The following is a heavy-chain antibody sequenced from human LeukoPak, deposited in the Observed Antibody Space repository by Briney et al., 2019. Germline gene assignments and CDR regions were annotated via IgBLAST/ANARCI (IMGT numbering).Heavy chain of an antibody. Sequence: PSETLSLTCTVSGGSISSFYWSWIRQPAGKGLEWIGYMYYSGSTNYNPSLQSRVTISVDTSKTQFSLKLSSVTAADTAGYYYARGRWDSSGYYFVDYWGQGTLVTASS. CDR2: MYYSGST. V-gene: IGHV4-59*01. CDR1: GGSISSFY. J-gene: IGHJ4*02. D-gene: IGHD3-22*01. CDR3: ARGRWDSSGYYFVDY.